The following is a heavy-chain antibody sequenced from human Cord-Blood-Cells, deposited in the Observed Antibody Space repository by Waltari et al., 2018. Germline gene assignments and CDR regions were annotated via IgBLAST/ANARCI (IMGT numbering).Heavy chain of an antibody. CDR2: INHSGST. CDR1: GGSFSGYS. CDR3: AGRVAPYYFDY. J-gene: IGHJ4*02. D-gene: IGHD2-2*01. Sequence: QVQLQQWGAGLLKPSETLSLTCAVYGGSFSGYSWSWIRQPPGKGLEGIGEINHSGSTNYNPSLKSRVTISVDTSKNQFSLKLSSVTAADTAVYYCAGRVAPYYFDYWGQGTLVTVSS. V-gene: IGHV4-34*01.